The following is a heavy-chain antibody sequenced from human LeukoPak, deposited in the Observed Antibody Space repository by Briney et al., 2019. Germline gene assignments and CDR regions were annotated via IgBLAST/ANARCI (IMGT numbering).Heavy chain of an antibody. Sequence: GGSLRLSCAASGFTFSSYAMSWVRQAPGKGLEWVSVMFSRGSTNYADSVKGRFTISRDNSKNTLYLQMNSLRAEDTAVYYCARDPEEYYMDVWGKGTTVTVSS. CDR2: MFSRGST. V-gene: IGHV3-53*01. J-gene: IGHJ6*03. CDR3: ARDPEEYYMDV. CDR1: GFTFSSYA.